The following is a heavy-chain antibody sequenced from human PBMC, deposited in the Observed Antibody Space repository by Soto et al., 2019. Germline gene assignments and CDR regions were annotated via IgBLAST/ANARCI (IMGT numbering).Heavy chain of an antibody. CDR3: ARNYYGSGSYNYYYYGMDV. D-gene: IGHD3-10*01. V-gene: IGHV1-69*13. CDR1: GGTFSSYA. Sequence: SVKVSCKASGGTFSSYAISWVRQAPGQGLEWMGGIIPIFGTANYAQKFQGRVTITADESTSTAYMELSSLRSEDTAVYYCARNYYGSGSYNYYYYGMDVWGQGTTVTVSS. J-gene: IGHJ6*02. CDR2: IIPIFGTA.